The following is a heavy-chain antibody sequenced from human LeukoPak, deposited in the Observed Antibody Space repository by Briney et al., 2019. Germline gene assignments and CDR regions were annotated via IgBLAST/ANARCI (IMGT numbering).Heavy chain of an antibody. Sequence: GASVKVSCKASGYSFTTYGINWVRQAPGQGLEWVGWMSGYNGNPNYAEKFQGRVTMTRDTSTSTAYMELSSLRSEDTAVYYCARDSDTAMVSSWFDPWAREPWSPSPQ. CDR3: ARDSDTAMVSSWFDP. CDR1: GYSFTTYG. V-gene: IGHV1-18*01. D-gene: IGHD5-18*01. J-gene: IGHJ5*02. CDR2: MSGYNGNP.